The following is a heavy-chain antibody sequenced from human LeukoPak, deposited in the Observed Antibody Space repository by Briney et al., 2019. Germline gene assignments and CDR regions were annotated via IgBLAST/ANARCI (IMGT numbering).Heavy chain of an antibody. CDR1: GFTFSNYW. V-gene: IGHV3-7*03. CDR3: AKGDSSSYSPIDY. D-gene: IGHD3-22*01. J-gene: IGHJ4*02. Sequence: PGGSLRLSCAASGFTFSNYWMSWVRQAPGKGLEWVANIKQDGSEKNYVDSVKGRFTISRDNSKNTLSLQMNSLRVEDTAVYYCAKGDSSSYSPIDYWGQGTLVTVSS. CDR2: IKQDGSEK.